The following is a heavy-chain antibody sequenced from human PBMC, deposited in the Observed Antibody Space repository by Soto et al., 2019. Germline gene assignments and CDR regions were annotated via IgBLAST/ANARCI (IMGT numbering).Heavy chain of an antibody. CDR2: ISGSGGST. J-gene: IGHJ3*02. D-gene: IGHD2-15*01. CDR1: GFTFSSYA. CDR3: ARDPLGYCSGGSCPRGGDAFDI. Sequence: GGSLRLSCAASGFTFSSYAMSWVRQAPGKGLEWVSAISGSGGSTYYADSVKGRFTISRDNSKNTLYLQMNSLRAEDTAVYYCARDPLGYCSGGSCPRGGDAFDIWGQGTMVTVSS. V-gene: IGHV3-23*01.